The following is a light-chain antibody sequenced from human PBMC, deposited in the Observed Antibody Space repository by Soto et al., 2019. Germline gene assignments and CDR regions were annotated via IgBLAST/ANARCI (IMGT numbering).Light chain of an antibody. CDR2: DVS. Sequence: QSVLTQPASVSGSPGQSITISCIGTSSDVGGYNYVSWYQQHPGKAPKLIIYDVSNRPSGVSNRFSGSKSGNTASLTISGLQAEDEADYYCSSYTSSSTLDVVFGGGTKLTVL. J-gene: IGLJ2*01. CDR3: SSYTSSSTLDVV. CDR1: SSDVGGYNY. V-gene: IGLV2-14*01.